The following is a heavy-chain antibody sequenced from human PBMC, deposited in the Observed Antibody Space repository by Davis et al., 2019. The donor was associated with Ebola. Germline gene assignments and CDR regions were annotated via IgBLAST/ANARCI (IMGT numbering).Heavy chain of an antibody. D-gene: IGHD3-16*01. V-gene: IGHV7-81*01. CDR1: GYSFTTYG. CDR3: ARGMGELALN. CDR2: FNTYTGNP. Sequence: ASVKVSCKASGYSFTTYGMNWVPQAPGQGLEWMGWFNTYTGNPTYAQGFTGRFVFSMDTSASTAFLQINNLRAEDTAIYYCARGMGELALNWGQGTLVTVSS. J-gene: IGHJ4*02.